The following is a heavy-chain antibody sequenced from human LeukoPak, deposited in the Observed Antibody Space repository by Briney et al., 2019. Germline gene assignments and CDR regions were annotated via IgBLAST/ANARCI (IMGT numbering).Heavy chain of an antibody. CDR1: GFSFSSYG. D-gene: IGHD2/OR15-2a*01. V-gene: IGHV3-30*18. Sequence: GGSLRLSCAVSGFSFSSYGMHWVRQAPGRGLEWVAGISYDGSNKYYADSVKGRFTISRDNPKNTLYLQINSLRVEDTAVYYCAKDWSDFHDWGQGTLVTVSS. CDR2: ISYDGSNK. J-gene: IGHJ4*02. CDR3: AKDWSDFHD.